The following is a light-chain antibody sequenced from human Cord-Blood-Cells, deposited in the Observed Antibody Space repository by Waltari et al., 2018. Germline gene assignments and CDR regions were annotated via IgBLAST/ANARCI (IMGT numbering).Light chain of an antibody. V-gene: IGKV1-9*01. Sequence: IQLTQSPSYLSASVGDRVTITCRARQGISSYLAWYQQKPGTAPKLLIYAASTLQSGVPSRFSGSRSGTDFTLTSSSLQPEDFATYYCQQLNSYPLTFGGGTKVEIK. CDR3: QQLNSYPLT. CDR2: AAS. J-gene: IGKJ4*01. CDR1: QGISSY.